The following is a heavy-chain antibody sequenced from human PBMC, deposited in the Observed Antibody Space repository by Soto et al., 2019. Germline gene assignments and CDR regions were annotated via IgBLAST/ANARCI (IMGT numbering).Heavy chain of an antibody. D-gene: IGHD1-26*01. CDR1: GFTFSRYA. V-gene: IGHV3-30*04. CDR3: AKEPPEATWRANCFDY. CDR2: ISYDGSNK. J-gene: IGHJ4*02. Sequence: QVQLVESGGGVVQPGTSLRLSCVSSGFTFSRYAMHWVRQAPGNGPEWVAIISYDGSNKYYADPVKGRFTISRDNSKNTLYLQMNGLRVEDTAVYYCAKEPPEATWRANCFDYWGQGTLVSVSS.